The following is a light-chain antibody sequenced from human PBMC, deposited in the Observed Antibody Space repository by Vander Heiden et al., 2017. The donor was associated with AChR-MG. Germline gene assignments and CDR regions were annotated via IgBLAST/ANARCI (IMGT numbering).Light chain of an antibody. CDR1: QSISSY. J-gene: IGKJ2*01. CDR3: QQCDDTRYT. V-gene: IGKV1-39*01. CDR2: TTS. Sequence: DIRLTPTPSSLSASLGARVTIPPPASQSISSYLKWYQQKPGKAPKLLIYTTSSLQSGVPSRFSGSGSGTDFTLTITNLQPEDFATYYCQQCDDTRYTFGQGTKLEIK.